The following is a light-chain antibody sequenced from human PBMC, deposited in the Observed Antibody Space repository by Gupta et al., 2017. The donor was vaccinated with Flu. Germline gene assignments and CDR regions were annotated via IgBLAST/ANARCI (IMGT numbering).Light chain of an antibody. V-gene: IGKV1-39*01. CDR1: QGISNF. CDR3: HQSYCAPLT. CDR2: RAS. Sequence: DGVTISWRANQGISNFLCWYQYTCGNAPMLLNCRASSLTSRVPTWFSGGGSTADFTLTISSLQPDDFATYCYHQSYCAPLTFGEGTKVEI. J-gene: IGKJ4*01.